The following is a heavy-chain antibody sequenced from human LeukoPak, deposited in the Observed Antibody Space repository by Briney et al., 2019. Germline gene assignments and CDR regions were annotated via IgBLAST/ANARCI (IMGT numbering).Heavy chain of an antibody. CDR1: GGSISSSSYF. J-gene: IGHJ4*02. CDR2: ISYSGGT. V-gene: IGHV4-39*01. Sequence: SETLSLTCTVSGGSISSSSYFWGWIRQPPGKGLEWIGSISYSGGTYYNPSLVSRVTISVDTSKNQFSLKLSSVTAADTAVYYCARKDYGDFYFDYWGQGTLVTVSS. D-gene: IGHD4-17*01. CDR3: ARKDYGDFYFDY.